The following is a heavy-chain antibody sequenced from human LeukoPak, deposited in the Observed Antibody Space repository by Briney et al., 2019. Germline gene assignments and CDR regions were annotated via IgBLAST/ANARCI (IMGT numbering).Heavy chain of an antibody. CDR1: GGSISGSSYY. D-gene: IGHD3-10*01. V-gene: IGHV4-39*07. Sequence: SETLSLTCTVSGGSISGSSYYWGWIRQPPGKGLEWIGSIYYSGSTYYNPSLKSRVTISVDTSKNQFSLKLSSVTAADTAVYYCARGVTMVRGRGPWFDPWGQGTLVTVSS. CDR3: ARGVTMVRGRGPWFDP. CDR2: IYYSGST. J-gene: IGHJ5*02.